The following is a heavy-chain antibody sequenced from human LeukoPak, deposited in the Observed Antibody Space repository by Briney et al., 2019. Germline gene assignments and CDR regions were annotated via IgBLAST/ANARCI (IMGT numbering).Heavy chain of an antibody. CDR2: INQDGSVK. CDR1: GFTFSHYW. CDR3: SRSLEY. Sequence: PGGSLRLSCTASGFTFSHYWMDWVRQAPGKGLEWAANINQDGSVKYYVDSVKGRFTISRDNTKNSLSLRMDGLRDDDTAVYYCSRSLEYSGQGTLVTVSS. J-gene: IGHJ4*01. V-gene: IGHV3-7*01.